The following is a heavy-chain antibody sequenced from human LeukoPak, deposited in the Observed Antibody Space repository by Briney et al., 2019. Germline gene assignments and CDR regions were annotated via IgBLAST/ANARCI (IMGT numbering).Heavy chain of an antibody. Sequence: PGGSLRLSCAASGFTLSSNYMSWVRQAPGKGLEWVSVIYSGGSTYYADSVKGRFTISRDNSKNTLYLQMNSLRAEDTAVYYCARVGYYYDSSGYHYGYWGQGTLVTVSS. V-gene: IGHV3-66*01. J-gene: IGHJ4*02. CDR3: ARVGYYYDSSGYHYGY. D-gene: IGHD3-22*01. CDR2: IYSGGST. CDR1: GFTLSSNY.